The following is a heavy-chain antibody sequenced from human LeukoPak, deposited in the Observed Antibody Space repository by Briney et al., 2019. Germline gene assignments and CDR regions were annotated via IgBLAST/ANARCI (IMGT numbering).Heavy chain of an antibody. D-gene: IGHD6-13*01. Sequence: GGSLRLSCAASGFTFSDYYMSWIRQAPGKGLEWVSYISSSSSYTNYADSVKGRFTISRDNAKNSLYLQMNSLRAEDTAVYYCAISPSGIAAAGPFDYWGQGTLVTVSS. CDR3: AISPSGIAAAGPFDY. CDR2: ISSSSSYT. J-gene: IGHJ4*02. V-gene: IGHV3-11*06. CDR1: GFTFSDYY.